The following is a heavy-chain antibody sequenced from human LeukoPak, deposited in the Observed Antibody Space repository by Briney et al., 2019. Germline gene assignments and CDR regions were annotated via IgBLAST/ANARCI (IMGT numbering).Heavy chain of an antibody. Sequence: SEPLSLTCTVSGGSISSRTYYCGWIRQPPGQGLERIATIYYSGTTYYNPSLKSRVTMSVDTSKNQFSLKLSPVTAADTAVYYCAREGYYYGSGSLGYYYYYYMDVWGKGTTVTNSS. J-gene: IGHJ6*03. CDR2: IYYSGTT. D-gene: IGHD3-10*01. CDR3: AREGYYYGSGSLGYYYYYYMDV. CDR1: GGSISSRTYY. V-gene: IGHV4-39*07.